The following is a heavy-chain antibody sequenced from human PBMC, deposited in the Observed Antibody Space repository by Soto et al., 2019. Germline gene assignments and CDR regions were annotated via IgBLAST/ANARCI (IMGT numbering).Heavy chain of an antibody. Sequence: DVQLVESGGGLVQPGRSLRLSCVASGFIADDYAMHWVRQAPGKGLEWVSGISSNSATINYADSVKGRFTISRDNAKNSLFLQMNSLRPEDTAFYYCVNDMKWGGMTTIHYFDSWGQGTLVTVSS. D-gene: IGHD4-17*01. CDR3: VNDMKWGGMTTIHYFDS. J-gene: IGHJ4*02. CDR2: ISSNSATI. V-gene: IGHV3-9*02. CDR1: GFIADDYA.